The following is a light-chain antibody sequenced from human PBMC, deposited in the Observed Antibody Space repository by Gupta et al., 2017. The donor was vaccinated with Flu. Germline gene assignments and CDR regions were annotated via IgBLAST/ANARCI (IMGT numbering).Light chain of an antibody. Sequence: DIAVTQSPLSLPVIPGEPASISCRSSQSLVHANGYKYLDWYLQRPGQSPQLLIYLGSNRATGVHSWFGSSGSGTDFTLNISGVQAEDVGNYCCNPPQHPPFTFGGGTKVEIK. V-gene: IGKV2-28*01. CDR3: NPPQHPPFT. CDR2: LGS. J-gene: IGKJ4*02. CDR1: QSLVHANGYKY.